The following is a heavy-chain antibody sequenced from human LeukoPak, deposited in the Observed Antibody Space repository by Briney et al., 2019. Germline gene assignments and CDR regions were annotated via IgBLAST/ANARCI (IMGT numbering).Heavy chain of an antibody. CDR2: ISSGGSTI. J-gene: IGHJ4*02. CDR3: AKSIPTIAVAVSTRQ. D-gene: IGHD6-19*01. V-gene: IGHV3-11*04. CDR1: GFIFSDYY. Sequence: PGGSLRLSCAASGFIFSDYYMSWIRQAPGKGLEWVSYISSGGSTIYYADSVKGRFTISRDNAKNSLYLQMNSLRAEDTAVYYCAKSIPTIAVAVSTRQWGQGALVTVSS.